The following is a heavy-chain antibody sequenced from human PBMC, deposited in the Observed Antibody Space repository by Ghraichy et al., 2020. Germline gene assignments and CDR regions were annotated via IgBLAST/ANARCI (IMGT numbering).Heavy chain of an antibody. CDR1: GFTFDDYA. D-gene: IGHD2-15*01. Sequence: SLNISCAASGFTFDDYAMHWVRQAPGKGLEWVSGISWNSGSIGYADSVKGRFTISRDNAKNSLYLQMNSLRAEDTALYYCAKDKRALYCSGGSCYSGGMDVWGQGTTVTVSS. CDR3: AKDKRALYCSGGSCYSGGMDV. J-gene: IGHJ6*02. CDR2: ISWNSGSI. V-gene: IGHV3-9*01.